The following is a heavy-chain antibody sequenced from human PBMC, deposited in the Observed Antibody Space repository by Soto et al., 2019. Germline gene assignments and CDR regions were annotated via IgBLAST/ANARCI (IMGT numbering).Heavy chain of an antibody. CDR3: ARDSCSGGSCYCDY. CDR1: GFTFSSYG. CDR2: IWYDGSNK. Sequence: GGSLRLSCAASGFTFSSYGMHWVRQAPGKGLEWVAVIWYDGSNKYYADSVKGRFTISRDNSKNTLYLQMNSLRAEDTAVYYCARDSCSGGSCYCDYWGQGTLVTVSS. D-gene: IGHD2-15*01. V-gene: IGHV3-33*01. J-gene: IGHJ4*02.